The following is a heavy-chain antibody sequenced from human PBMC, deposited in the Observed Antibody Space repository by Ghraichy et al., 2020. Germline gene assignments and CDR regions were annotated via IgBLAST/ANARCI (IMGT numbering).Heavy chain of an antibody. J-gene: IGHJ6*03. Sequence: SETLSLTCAVYGGSFSGYYWSWIRQPPGKGLEWIGEINHSGSTNYNPSLKSRVTISVDTSKNQFSLKLSSVTAADTAVYYCARVGPGRYCSGGSCPRASYMDVWGKGTTVTVSS. V-gene: IGHV4-34*01. CDR2: INHSGST. D-gene: IGHD2-15*01. CDR1: GGSFSGYY. CDR3: ARVGPGRYCSGGSCPRASYMDV.